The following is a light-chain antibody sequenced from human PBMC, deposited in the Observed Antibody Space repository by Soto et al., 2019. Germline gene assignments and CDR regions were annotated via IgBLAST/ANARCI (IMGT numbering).Light chain of an antibody. V-gene: IGKV1-33*01. CDR2: DAS. Sequence: EIQIYQSLSSLSASVGDRVTITCQASQDISNYLNWYQQKPGKAPKLLIYDASNLETGVPSRFSGSGSGTHFTVTISSLQPEDIATYYCQLYDSFPITFGQGTRLEI. CDR1: QDISNY. J-gene: IGKJ5*01. CDR3: QLYDSFPIT.